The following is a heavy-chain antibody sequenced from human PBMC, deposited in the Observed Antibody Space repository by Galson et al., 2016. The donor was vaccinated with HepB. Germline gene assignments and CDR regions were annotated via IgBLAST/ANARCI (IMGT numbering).Heavy chain of an antibody. CDR3: ARAVGGNFRMDP. CDR2: INPRGGST. J-gene: IGHJ5*02. V-gene: IGHV1-46*01. D-gene: IGHD4-23*01. Sequence: SVKVSCKASGYTFTSHYIPWVRQAPGQGLEWMGMINPRGGSTTYAEKFEGRVTMTRDTSTSTVHLELSSLRSDDTAEYYCARAVGGNFRMDPWGQGTLVTVSS. CDR1: GYTFTSHY.